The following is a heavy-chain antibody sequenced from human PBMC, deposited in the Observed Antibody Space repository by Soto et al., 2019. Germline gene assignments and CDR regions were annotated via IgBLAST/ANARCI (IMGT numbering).Heavy chain of an antibody. CDR1: GFTFSSYA. CDR3: ARPLWRDDYNWGYFDL. Sequence: QVPLVESGGGVVQPGRSLRLSCAASGFTFSSYAMHWVRQAPGKGLEWVAVISYDGSNKYYADSVKGRSTISRDNSKNTLYLQMNSLRAEDTAVYYCARPLWRDDYNWGYFDLWGRGTLVTVSS. J-gene: IGHJ2*01. D-gene: IGHD4-4*01. CDR2: ISYDGSNK. V-gene: IGHV3-30-3*01.